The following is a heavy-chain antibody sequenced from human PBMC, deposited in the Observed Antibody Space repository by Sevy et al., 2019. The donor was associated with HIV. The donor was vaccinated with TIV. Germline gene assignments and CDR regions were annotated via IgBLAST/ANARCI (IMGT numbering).Heavy chain of an antibody. D-gene: IGHD6-13*01. CDR2: ISWNSVNI. CDR3: ARAPYSSSWSKSTFDL. J-gene: IGHJ2*01. CDR1: GFTFDDYA. Sequence: GGSLRLSCAASGFTFDDYALHWVRQAPGKGLEWVSGISWNSVNIDYADSVKGRFTISRDDAKNSLYLQMNSLRTEDTALYYCARAPYSSSWSKSTFDLWGRGTLVTVSS. V-gene: IGHV3-9*01.